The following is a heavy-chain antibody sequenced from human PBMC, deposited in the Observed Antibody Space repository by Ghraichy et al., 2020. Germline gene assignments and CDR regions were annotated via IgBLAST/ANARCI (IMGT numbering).Heavy chain of an antibody. Sequence: GGSLRLSCAASGFTFSSYAMHWVRQAPGKGLEWVAVISYDGSNKYYADSVKGRFTISRDNSKNTLYLQMNSLRAEDTAVYYCARGSSSLGPGFDYWGQGTLVTVSS. V-gene: IGHV3-30-3*01. CDR3: ARGSSSLGPGFDY. CDR2: ISYDGSNK. CDR1: GFTFSSYA. D-gene: IGHD6-6*01. J-gene: IGHJ4*02.